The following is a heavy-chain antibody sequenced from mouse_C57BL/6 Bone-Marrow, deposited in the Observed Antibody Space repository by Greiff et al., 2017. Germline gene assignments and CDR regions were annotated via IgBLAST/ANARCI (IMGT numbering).Heavy chain of an antibody. CDR2: ISSGSSTN. J-gene: IGHJ3*01. V-gene: IGHV5-17*01. Sequence: EVKLVESGGGLVKPGGSLKLSCAASGFTFSDYGMHWVRQAPEKGLEWVAYISSGSSTNYYADTGKGRFTISRDNAKNTLFLQMTSLRSEDTAMYYCARLGLLRFAYWGQGTLVTVSA. D-gene: IGHD2-3*01. CDR1: GFTFSDYG. CDR3: ARLGLLRFAY.